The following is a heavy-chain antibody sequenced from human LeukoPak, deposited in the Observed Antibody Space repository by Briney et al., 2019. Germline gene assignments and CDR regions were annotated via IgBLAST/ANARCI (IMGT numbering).Heavy chain of an antibody. V-gene: IGHV4-59*01. CDR2: IFYSGST. J-gene: IGHJ4*02. CDR3: AREGCSGGSCNLDF. D-gene: IGHD2-15*01. CDR1: GASINSDY. Sequence: SETLSLTCTVSGASINSDYRSWIRQPPGKGLEWIGNIFYSGSTLYNPSLKSRVTISVDRSMNQFSLRLTSVTAADTAVYYCAREGCSGGSCNLDFWGQGALVTVSS.